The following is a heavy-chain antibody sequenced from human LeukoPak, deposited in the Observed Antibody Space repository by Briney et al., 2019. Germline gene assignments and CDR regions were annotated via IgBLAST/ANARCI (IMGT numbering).Heavy chain of an antibody. D-gene: IGHD1-20*01. CDR1: GFTFSTYW. CDR2: IKADGGEK. J-gene: IGHJ3*02. CDR3: ARDRYNWNDDAFDM. V-gene: IGHV3-7*01. Sequence: QSGGSLRLSCAASGFTFSTYWMNWFRQTPGKGLEWVAKIKADGGEKDHVASVKGRFTISRDNAKNSLYLQMNSLRAEDTAVYYCARDRYNWNDDAFDMWGQGTMVTVSS.